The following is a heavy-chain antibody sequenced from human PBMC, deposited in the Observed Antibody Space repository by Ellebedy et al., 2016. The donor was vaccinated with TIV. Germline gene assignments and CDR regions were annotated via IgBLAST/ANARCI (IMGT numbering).Heavy chain of an antibody. CDR3: AKDRTPGDGYWVFDN. J-gene: IGHJ4*02. D-gene: IGHD5-18*01. Sequence: GESLKISCVGSGFSFSTYATAWVRQAPGKGLEWVSGIVGSGSQKYADSVKGRFTISRDNSKRTVDLQMNSLRAEDTAVYFCAKDRTPGDGYWVFDNWGQGTLVSVSS. V-gene: IGHV3-23*01. CDR1: GFSFSTYA. CDR2: IVGSGS.